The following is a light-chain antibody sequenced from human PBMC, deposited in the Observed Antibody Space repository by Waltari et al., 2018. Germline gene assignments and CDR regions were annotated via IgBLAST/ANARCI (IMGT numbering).Light chain of an antibody. CDR3: QQYQIAPYT. CDR2: QAS. Sequence: DIQLTQSPSTLSASVGDSVTIACRASQTVRKWLAWYRQKPGKAPQLLIYQASILHTGVPSRFSGSGSGTDFSLTINSLQPDDFATYSCQQYQIAPYTFGQGTKLEIK. J-gene: IGKJ2*01. V-gene: IGKV1-5*03. CDR1: QTVRKW.